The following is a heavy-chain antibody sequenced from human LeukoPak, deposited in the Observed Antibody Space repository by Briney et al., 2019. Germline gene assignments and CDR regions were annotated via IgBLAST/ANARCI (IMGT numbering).Heavy chain of an antibody. CDR1: GGSISSSSYY. CDR3: ARHPGGHYYYYYMDV. Sequence: SETLSLTCSVSGGSISSSSYYWGWIRQPPGKGLEWIGSIYYSGSTYYNPSLKSRVTISVDTSKNQFSLKLSSVTAADTAVYYCARHPGGHYYYYYMDVWGKGTTVTVSS. D-gene: IGHD3-16*01. CDR2: IYYSGST. J-gene: IGHJ6*03. V-gene: IGHV4-39*01.